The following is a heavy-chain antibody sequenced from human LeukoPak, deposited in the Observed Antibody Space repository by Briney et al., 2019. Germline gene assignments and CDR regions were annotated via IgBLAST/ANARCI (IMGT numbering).Heavy chain of an antibody. CDR1: GGSFSGYY. CDR3: ASSMVYGRWFDP. J-gene: IGHJ5*02. Sequence: PSETLSLTCAVYGGSFSGYYWSWIRQPPGKGLEWVGEINHSGSTNYNLSLKSRVTISVDTSKNQFSLKLSSVTAADTAVYYCASSMVYGRWFDPWGQGTLVTVSS. V-gene: IGHV4-34*01. D-gene: IGHD2-8*01. CDR2: INHSGST.